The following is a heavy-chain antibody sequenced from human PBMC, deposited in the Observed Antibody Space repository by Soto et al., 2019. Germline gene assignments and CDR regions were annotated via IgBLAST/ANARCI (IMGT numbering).Heavy chain of an antibody. J-gene: IGHJ6*02. V-gene: IGHV4-30-4*02. CDR2: IYYSGST. CDR3: ARSAYTQSSTSSPNYYGMDV. Sequence: TLSLTCTVSGGSISSGAYCWSGIRQPPGKGLEWIGYIYYSGSTYYNPSLKSRVTISVDTSKNQLSLKLRSVTAADTAVYYCARSAYTQSSTSSPNYYGMDVGGQGTTVT. CDR1: GGSISSGAYC. D-gene: IGHD2-2*01.